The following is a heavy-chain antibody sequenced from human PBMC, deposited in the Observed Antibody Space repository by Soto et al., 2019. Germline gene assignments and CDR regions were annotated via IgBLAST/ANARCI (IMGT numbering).Heavy chain of an antibody. Sequence: ESLKISCKGSGYSFTSYWIGWVRQMPGKGLEWMGIIYPGDSDTRYSPSFQGQVTISADKSISTAYLQWSSLKASDTAMYYCARRGGYSYGYDYYYGMDVWGQGTTVTVSS. D-gene: IGHD5-18*01. CDR3: ARRGGYSYGYDYYYGMDV. J-gene: IGHJ6*02. V-gene: IGHV5-51*01. CDR1: GYSFTSYW. CDR2: IYPGDSDT.